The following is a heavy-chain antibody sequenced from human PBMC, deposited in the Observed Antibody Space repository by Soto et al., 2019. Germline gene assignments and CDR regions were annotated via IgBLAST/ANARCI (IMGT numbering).Heavy chain of an antibody. Sequence: QITLKESGPTLVKPTQTLTLTCTFSGFSLSTSGVGVGWIRQPPGKALGWLALLYSDGDKRDSPSLKSRLTITKDTPKNQVVLTMTSMDPVDTATYYCAHRPSSAFDYWGQGTLVTVSS. CDR1: GFSLSTSGVG. J-gene: IGHJ4*02. D-gene: IGHD6-6*01. CDR3: AHRPSSAFDY. V-gene: IGHV2-5*02. CDR2: LYSDGDK.